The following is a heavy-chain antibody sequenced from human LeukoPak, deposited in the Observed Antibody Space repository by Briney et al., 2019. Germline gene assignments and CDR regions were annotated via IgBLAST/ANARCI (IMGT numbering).Heavy chain of an antibody. Sequence: GGSLRLSCAASGFTFSSYGMHWARQAPGKGLEWVAVIWYDGSNKYYADSVKGRFTISRDNSKNTLYLQMNSLRAEDTAVHYCARALLGRGYSYGYFDYWGQGTLVTVSS. CDR1: GFTFSSYG. V-gene: IGHV3-33*01. D-gene: IGHD5-18*01. CDR2: IWYDGSNK. J-gene: IGHJ4*02. CDR3: ARALLGRGYSYGYFDY.